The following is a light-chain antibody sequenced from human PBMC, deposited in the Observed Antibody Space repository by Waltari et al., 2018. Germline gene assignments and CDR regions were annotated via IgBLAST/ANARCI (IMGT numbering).Light chain of an antibody. CDR3: QVWDSSSDHVV. Sequence: SYVLTQPPSVSVAPGKTARITCGGNNIGSKSVHWYQQKPGQAPVLVFYDDSDRPSGIPERFSGSNAGTTATLASSRVEAGDEAVYYCQVWDSSSDHVVFGGGTKLTVL. J-gene: IGLJ2*01. CDR1: NIGSKS. V-gene: IGLV3-21*03. CDR2: DDS.